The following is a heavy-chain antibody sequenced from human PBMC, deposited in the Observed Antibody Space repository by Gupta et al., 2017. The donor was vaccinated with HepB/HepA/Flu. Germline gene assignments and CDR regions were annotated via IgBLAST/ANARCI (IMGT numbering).Heavy chain of an antibody. D-gene: IGHD2-15*01. Sequence: QVLLVQSGAEVKKSGAPVKLSCQSSGDTFNNHNIPWLRQAPGQGLEWMGIITPSGDSTTYAQKFQGRVTMTRDTSTSIVYMELSSLRFEDTAVYYCARGIGGNWFDPWGQGTQVTVSS. V-gene: IGHV1-46*02. CDR1: GDTFNNHN. J-gene: IGHJ5*02. CDR3: ARGIGGNWFDP. CDR2: ITPSGDST.